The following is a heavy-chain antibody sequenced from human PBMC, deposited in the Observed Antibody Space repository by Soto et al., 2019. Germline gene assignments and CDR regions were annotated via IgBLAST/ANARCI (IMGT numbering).Heavy chain of an antibody. Sequence: SKTLSLTWSSTNAAASRNSHFPGCVCKYPGKGLEWIGTIYSTENPYYHPSPLSRVTISVDTSMNEFSLRLSSVTAADTAVYYCVRLNDYCVISNYKGNYGM. CDR2: IYSTENP. D-gene: IGHD3-22*01. CDR1: NAAASRNSHF. J-gene: IGHJ6*01. CDR3: VRLNDYCVISNYKGNYGM. V-gene: IGHV4-39*01.